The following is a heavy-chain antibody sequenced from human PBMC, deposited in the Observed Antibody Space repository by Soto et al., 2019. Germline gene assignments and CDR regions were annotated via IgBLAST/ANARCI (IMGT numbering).Heavy chain of an antibody. D-gene: IGHD5-12*01. CDR3: ARSDSLVATADY. V-gene: IGHV4-39*01. CDR1: GGYSSSSSCC. J-gene: IGHJ4*02. CDR2: IYYSGST. Sequence: SQTKCVTWSVAGGYSSSSSCCCSWIRKPPGKGLEWIGSIYYSGSTYYNPSLKSRVTISVDTSKNQFSLKLSSVTAADSAVYYCARSDSLVATADYCGQGTLVTVSS.